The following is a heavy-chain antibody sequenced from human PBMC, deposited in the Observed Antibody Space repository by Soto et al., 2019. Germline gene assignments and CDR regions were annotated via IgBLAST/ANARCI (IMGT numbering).Heavy chain of an antibody. Sequence: LSLTCTVSGGSISSYYWSWIRQPPGKGLEWIGYIYYSGSTNYNPSLKSRVTISVDTSKNQFSLKLSSMTAADTAVYYCARDLSRKSSGRYYYYGMDVWGQGTTVTVSS. CDR1: GGSISSYY. CDR3: ARDLSRKSSGRYYYYGMDV. V-gene: IGHV4-59*01. D-gene: IGHD6-19*01. CDR2: IYYSGST. J-gene: IGHJ6*02.